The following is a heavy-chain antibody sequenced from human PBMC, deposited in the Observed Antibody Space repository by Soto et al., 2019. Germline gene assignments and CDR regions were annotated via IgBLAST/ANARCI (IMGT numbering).Heavy chain of an antibody. J-gene: IGHJ5*02. CDR1: GGSISSGGYS. V-gene: IGHV4-30-2*01. CDR2: IYHSGST. CDR3: ARDRCSGGSCYRGIGWFDP. Sequence: PSETLSLTCAVSGGSISSGGYSWSWIRQPPGKGLEWIGYIYHSGSTYYNPSLKSRVTISVDRSKNQFSLKLSSVTAADTAVYYCARDRCSGGSCYRGIGWFDPWGQGTLVTVSS. D-gene: IGHD2-15*01.